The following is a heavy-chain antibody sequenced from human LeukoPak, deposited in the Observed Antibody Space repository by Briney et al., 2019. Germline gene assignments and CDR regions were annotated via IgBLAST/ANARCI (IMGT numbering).Heavy chain of an antibody. CDR1: GFIFSSYW. CDR2: IKQDGSKK. Sequence: PGGSLRLSCAASGFIFSSYWLTWVRQAPGKGLKWVANIKQDGSKKNYVDSVKGRFTISRDNAKNSLYLQMNSLRAEDTAVYYCARSDYWGQGTLVTVSS. CDR3: ARSDY. J-gene: IGHJ4*02. V-gene: IGHV3-7*01.